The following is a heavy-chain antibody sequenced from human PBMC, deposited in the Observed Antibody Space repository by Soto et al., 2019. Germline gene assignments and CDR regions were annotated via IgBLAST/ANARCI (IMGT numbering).Heavy chain of an antibody. Sequence: EVQLLESGGGLVQPGGSLRLSCAASGFTFSSYAMSWVRQAPGKGLEWVSAISGSGGSTYYADSVKGRFTISRDNSKNALDLQMNSLRAEDTAVYYCAKVSWAARTTTYFDYWGQGTLVTVSS. D-gene: IGHD6-6*01. CDR3: AKVSWAARTTTYFDY. J-gene: IGHJ4*02. CDR1: GFTFSSYA. V-gene: IGHV3-23*01. CDR2: ISGSGGST.